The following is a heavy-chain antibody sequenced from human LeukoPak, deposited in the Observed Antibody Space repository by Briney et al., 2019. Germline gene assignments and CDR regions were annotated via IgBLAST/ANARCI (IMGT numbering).Heavy chain of an antibody. CDR1: GYTFTSYG. CDR2: ISAYNGNT. V-gene: IGHV1-18*01. CDR3: ATDVPAIPTYYYGSGSWIL. D-gene: IGHD3-10*01. J-gene: IGHJ3*01. Sequence: GASVKVSCKASGYTFTSYGISWVRQAPGQGLEWMGWISAYNGNTNYAQKLQGRVTMTEDTSTDTAYMELSSLRSEDTAVYYCATDVPAIPTYYYGSGSWILWGQGTMVTVSS.